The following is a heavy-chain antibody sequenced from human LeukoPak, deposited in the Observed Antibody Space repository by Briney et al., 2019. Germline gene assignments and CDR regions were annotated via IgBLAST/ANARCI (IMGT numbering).Heavy chain of an antibody. CDR2: MNPNSGNT. V-gene: IGHV1-8*01. CDR3: ARGLYGSGSYYPEGWFGRWVYGMDV. J-gene: IGHJ6*02. D-gene: IGHD3-10*01. CDR1: GYTFTSYD. Sequence: ASVKVSCKASGYTFTSYDINWVRQATGQGLEWMGWMNPNSGNTGYAQKFQGRVTMTRNTSISTAYMELSSLRSEDTAVYYCARGLYGSGSYYPEGWFGRWVYGMDVWGQGTTVTVSS.